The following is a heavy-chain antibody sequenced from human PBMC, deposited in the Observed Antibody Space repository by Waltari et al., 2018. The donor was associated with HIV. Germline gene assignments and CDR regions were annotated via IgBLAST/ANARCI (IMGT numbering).Heavy chain of an antibody. CDR3: AREGRGLFPSAMTKGGGGLDV. Sequence: RQPPGKGPIWLASIRGSGTITSYAKSMKGRFTNPRDNSKKTLYLKLKIAKVDDTAVYFCAREGRGLFPSAMTKGGGGLDVWGQGTSVTVSS. D-gene: IGHD2-15*01. CDR2: IRGSGTIT. J-gene: IGHJ6*02. V-gene: IGHV3-23*01.